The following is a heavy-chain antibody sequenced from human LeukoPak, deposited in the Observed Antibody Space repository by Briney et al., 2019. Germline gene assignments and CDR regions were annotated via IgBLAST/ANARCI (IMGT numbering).Heavy chain of an antibody. CDR2: IYRGGST. CDR3: ARDVHWPPTFPY. V-gene: IGHV3-53*01. CDR1: GFTFDDYA. D-gene: IGHD2/OR15-2a*01. J-gene: IGHJ4*02. Sequence: GGSLRLSCAASGFTFDDYAMHWVRQGPGKGLEWVSVIYRGGSTYYADSVKGRFTISRDNSKNTLYLQMNSLRAGDTAVYYCARDVHWPPTFPYWGQGTLVTVSS.